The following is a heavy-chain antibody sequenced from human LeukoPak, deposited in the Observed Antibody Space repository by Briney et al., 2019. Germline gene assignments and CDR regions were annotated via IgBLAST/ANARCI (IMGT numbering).Heavy chain of an antibody. J-gene: IGHJ4*02. Sequence: GGSLRLSCAASGFMLSSNWMSWVRLAPGKGLEWVANTKEDGTETYYVDSVKGRFTISRDNAKNSLYLQMNSLRVEDTAVYYCAKEGRSLQTYWGQGTLVTVSS. D-gene: IGHD5-24*01. V-gene: IGHV3-7*03. CDR1: GFMLSSNW. CDR2: TKEDGTET. CDR3: AKEGRSLQTY.